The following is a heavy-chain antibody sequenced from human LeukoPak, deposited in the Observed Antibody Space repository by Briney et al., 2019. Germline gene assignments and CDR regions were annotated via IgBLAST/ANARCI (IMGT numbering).Heavy chain of an antibody. Sequence: ASVRVSCKASGYTFTGYYMHWVRQAPGQGLEWVGWINPNSGGTNYAQKFQGRVTMTRDTSISTAYMELSRLRSDDTAVYYCARDGTYCSSTSCYPSLSWFDPWGQGTLVTVSS. D-gene: IGHD2-2*01. J-gene: IGHJ5*02. CDR3: ARDGTYCSSTSCYPSLSWFDP. V-gene: IGHV1-2*02. CDR1: GYTFTGYY. CDR2: INPNSGGT.